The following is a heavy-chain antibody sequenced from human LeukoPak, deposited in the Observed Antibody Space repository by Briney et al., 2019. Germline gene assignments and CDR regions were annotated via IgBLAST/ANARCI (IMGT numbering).Heavy chain of an antibody. CDR1: EFTFSSFA. CDR2: IRGGGAGR. CDR3: AKCAQSYGNDAFDL. D-gene: IGHD5-18*01. Sequence: GGSLRLSCAASEFTFSSFAMSWVRQAPGKGLEWVSYIRGGGAGRLYADSVKGRFTTSRDNSESTLYLQMNSLRVEDTAVYYCAKCAQSYGNDAFDLWGPGTMVTVSS. J-gene: IGHJ3*01. V-gene: IGHV3-23*01.